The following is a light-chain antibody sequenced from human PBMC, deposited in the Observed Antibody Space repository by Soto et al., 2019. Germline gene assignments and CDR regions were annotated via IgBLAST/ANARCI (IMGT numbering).Light chain of an antibody. CDR1: QSVRSW. V-gene: IGKV1-5*01. CDR2: DDS. CDR3: QQYDNYPLT. J-gene: IGKJ4*01. Sequence: DIQRTQSPATLSASVGDRVTITWRASQSVRSWVAWYQQKPGTAPKLLRFDDSRLESGVPSRFSGSASGTEFTLTSNSLQPDDFATYYCQQYDNYPLTFGGGTKVDIK.